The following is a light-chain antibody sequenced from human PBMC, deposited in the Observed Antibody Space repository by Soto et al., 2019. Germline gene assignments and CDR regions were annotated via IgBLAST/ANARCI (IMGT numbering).Light chain of an antibody. Sequence: QSALTQPASVSGSPGQSITISCTGTSSDVGGHNYVSWYQQHPGKAPKLIINEVSYRPSGVSNRFSGSKSGNTASLTISWLQAEDEADFYCSSHSSSTDRVVFGGGTTLTVL. CDR3: SSHSSSTDRVV. CDR2: EVS. V-gene: IGLV2-14*01. CDR1: SSDVGGHNY. J-gene: IGLJ2*01.